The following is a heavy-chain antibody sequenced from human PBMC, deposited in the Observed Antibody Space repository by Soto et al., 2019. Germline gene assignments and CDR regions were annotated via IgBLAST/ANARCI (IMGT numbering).Heavy chain of an antibody. CDR3: ASGIQLWLRRINNGYSG. V-gene: IGHV1-69*11. J-gene: IGHJ4*02. D-gene: IGHD5-18*01. CDR1: GGTFSTYA. Sequence: QVQLVQSGAEVKKPESSVKVSCKAPGGTFSTYAISWVRQAPGQGLEWMGGIIPMLGTANYAQRFQDRVTVTADESTNTVYRELSSLRSDDTAVYFCASGIQLWLRRINNGYSGWGQGTLVTVSS. CDR2: IIPMLGTA.